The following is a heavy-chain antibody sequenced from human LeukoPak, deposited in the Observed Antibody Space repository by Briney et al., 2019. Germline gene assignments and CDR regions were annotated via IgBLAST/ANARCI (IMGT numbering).Heavy chain of an antibody. Sequence: GGSLRLSCAASGFXFSDYSINWFRQAPGKGLEWLAAISSTSSDFFHADAVKGRFTISRDNVKKSLYLQMNSLRADDSAFYYCARGRSITILRGVAISDGFDIWGQGTMVTVSS. CDR2: ISSTSSDF. J-gene: IGHJ3*02. CDR1: GFXFSDYS. V-gene: IGHV3-21*01. CDR3: ARGRSITILRGVAISDGFDI. D-gene: IGHD3-10*01.